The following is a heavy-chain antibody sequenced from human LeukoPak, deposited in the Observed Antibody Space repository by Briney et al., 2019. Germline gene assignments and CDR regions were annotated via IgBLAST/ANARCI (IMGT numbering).Heavy chain of an antibody. J-gene: IGHJ1*01. CDR2: INPNSGGT. Sequence: ASVKVSCKASGYTFTGYYMHWVRQAPGQGLGWMGWINPNSGGTNYAQKFQGRVTMTRDTSISTAYMELSRLRSDDTAVYYCARDFYYYDSSGYYIHAEYFQHWGQGTLVTVSS. V-gene: IGHV1-2*02. D-gene: IGHD3-22*01. CDR1: GYTFTGYY. CDR3: ARDFYYYDSSGYYIHAEYFQH.